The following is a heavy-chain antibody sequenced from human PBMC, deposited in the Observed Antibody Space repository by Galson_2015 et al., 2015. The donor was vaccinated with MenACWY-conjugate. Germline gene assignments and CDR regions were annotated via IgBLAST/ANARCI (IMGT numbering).Heavy chain of an antibody. CDR2: ISSSTTDI. V-gene: IGHV3-11*05. CDR3: ARGPGSGPSDY. CDR1: GFTFSNYY. D-gene: IGHD6-19*01. Sequence: SLRLSCAASGFTFSNYYMSWIRQAPGKGLEWISYISSSTTDIRYADSVKGRFTISRDNAKNSLYLQMNSLRTEDTAIYYCARGPGSGPSDYWGQGTLVTVSS. J-gene: IGHJ4*02.